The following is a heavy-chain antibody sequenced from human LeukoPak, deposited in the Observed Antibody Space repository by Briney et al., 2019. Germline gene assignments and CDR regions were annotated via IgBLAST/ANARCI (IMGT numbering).Heavy chain of an antibody. J-gene: IGHJ5*02. V-gene: IGHV4-39*01. CDR2: IFYSGST. CDR1: GGFISSSSYF. CDR3: ARVLGYCTNGVCRGAWFDP. D-gene: IGHD2-8*01. Sequence: PSETLSLTCTVSGGFISSSSYFWDWIRQPPGKGLEWIGSIFYSGSTYYNPSLNSRVTISVDTSTNQFSLRLRSVTAADTAVYYCARVLGYCTNGVCRGAWFDPWGQGTLVTVSS.